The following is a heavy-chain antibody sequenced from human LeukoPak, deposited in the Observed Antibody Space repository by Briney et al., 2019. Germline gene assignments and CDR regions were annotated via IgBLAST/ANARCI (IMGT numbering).Heavy chain of an antibody. D-gene: IGHD4-17*01. V-gene: IGHV3-7*01. Sequence: GGSLRLSCAASGFTFSSYWMSWVRQAPGKGLEWVATIRQDGSQKYYVYSVKGRFTISRENAKNSLYMQMKSLRAEDTAVYYCARESGSVTSEVDFDYWGQGTLVTVSS. CDR3: ARESGSVTSEVDFDY. CDR1: GFTFSSYW. CDR2: IRQDGSQK. J-gene: IGHJ4*02.